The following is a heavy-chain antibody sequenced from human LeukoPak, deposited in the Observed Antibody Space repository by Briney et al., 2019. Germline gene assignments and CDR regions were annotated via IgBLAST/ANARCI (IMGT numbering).Heavy chain of an antibody. CDR3: ARHYGP. V-gene: IGHV4-34*01. CDR1: GVSFSGYY. J-gene: IGHJ5*02. CDR2: INHSGST. Sequence: SETLSLTCAVYGVSFSGYYWSWIRQPPGRGLEWIGEINHSGSTNYNPSLKSRVTISVDTSKNQFSLSLSSVTAADTAVYYCARHYGPWGQGTLATVSS. D-gene: IGHD3-16*01.